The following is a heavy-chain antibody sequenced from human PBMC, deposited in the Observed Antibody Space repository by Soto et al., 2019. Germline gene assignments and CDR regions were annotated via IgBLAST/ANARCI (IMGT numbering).Heavy chain of an antibody. CDR2: INPNSGGT. D-gene: IGHD4-17*01. CDR3: ARGDRIFGDNRYYYYYGMDV. V-gene: IGHV1-2*04. J-gene: IGHJ6*02. CDR1: GYTFTGYY. Sequence: GASVKVSCKASGYTFTGYYMHWVRQAPGQVLEWMGWINPNSGGTNYAQKFQGWVTMTRDTSISTAYMELSRLRSDDTAVYYCARGDRIFGDNRYYYYYGMDVWGQGTTVTVSS.